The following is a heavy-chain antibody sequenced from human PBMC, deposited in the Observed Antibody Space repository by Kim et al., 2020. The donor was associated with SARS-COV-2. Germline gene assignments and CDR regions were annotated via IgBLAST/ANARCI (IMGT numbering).Heavy chain of an antibody. Sequence: SETLSLTCTVSGGSISSYYWSWIRQPPGKGLEWIGYIYYSGSTNYNPSLKSRVTISVDTSKNQFSLKLTSVTAADTAVYYCAKVGGSGYLDPWGRGTLVTVSS. J-gene: IGHJ2*01. CDR3: AKVGGSGYLDP. CDR2: IYYSGST. D-gene: IGHD3-22*01. CDR1: GGSISSYY. V-gene: IGHV4-59*01.